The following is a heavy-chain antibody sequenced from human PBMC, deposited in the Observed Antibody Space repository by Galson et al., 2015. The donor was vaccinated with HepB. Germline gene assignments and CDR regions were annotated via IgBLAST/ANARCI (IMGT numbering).Heavy chain of an antibody. CDR1: GYTLTELS. J-gene: IGHJ4*02. V-gene: IGHV1-24*01. CDR3: ATDGAYSGSRNFDY. CDR2: FDPEDGEI. D-gene: IGHD1-26*01. Sequence: SVKVSCKVSGYTLTELSMHWVRQAPGKGLEWMGGFDPEDGEIIYAQKFQGRVTMTEDTSTDTAYMELSSLRSEDTAVYCCATDGAYSGSRNFDYWGQGTLVTVSS.